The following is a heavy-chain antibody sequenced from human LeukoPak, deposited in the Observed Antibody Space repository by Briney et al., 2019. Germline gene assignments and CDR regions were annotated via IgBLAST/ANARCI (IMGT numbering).Heavy chain of an antibody. CDR1: GGSFSGYY. D-gene: IGHD6-19*01. CDR2: INNSGST. CDR3: ARARYSSGWYDY. Sequence: SETLSLTCAVYGGSFSGYYWSWIRQPPGKGLEWIGEINNSGSTNYNPSLKSRVTISVDTSKNQFSLKLSSVTAADTAVYYWARARYSSGWYDYWGQGTLVTVSS. V-gene: IGHV4-34*01. J-gene: IGHJ4*02.